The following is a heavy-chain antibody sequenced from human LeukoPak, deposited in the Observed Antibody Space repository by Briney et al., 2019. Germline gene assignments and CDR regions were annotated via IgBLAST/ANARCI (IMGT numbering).Heavy chain of an antibody. D-gene: IGHD2-2*01. CDR3: ARHARNVYCSSTSCYAGYYFDY. J-gene: IGHJ4*02. Sequence: SVKVSCKASGGTFSIYAISWVRQAPGQGLEWMGGIIPIFGTANYAQKFQGRVTITADKSTSTAYMELSSLRSEDTAVYYCARHARNVYCSSTSCYAGYYFDYWGQGTLVTVSS. V-gene: IGHV1-69*06. CDR1: GGTFSIYA. CDR2: IIPIFGTA.